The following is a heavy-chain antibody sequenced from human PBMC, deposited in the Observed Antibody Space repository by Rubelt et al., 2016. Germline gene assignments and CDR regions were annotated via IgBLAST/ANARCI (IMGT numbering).Heavy chain of an antibody. D-gene: IGHD1-1*01. CDR3: ATVRTGTTALTYYYYGMDV. CDR2: IRDDRSNK. Sequence: WVAFIRDDRSNKYYADSVKGRFTISRDNSKNTLYLQMNSLRAEDTAVYYCATVRTGTTALTYYYYGMDVWGQGTTVTVSS. V-gene: IGHV3-30*02. J-gene: IGHJ6*02.